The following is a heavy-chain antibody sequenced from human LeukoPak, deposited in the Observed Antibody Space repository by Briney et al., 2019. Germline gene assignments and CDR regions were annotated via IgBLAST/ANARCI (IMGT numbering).Heavy chain of an antibody. CDR1: GFTFSSYW. CDR3: ARDGLRRPPTPYCGGDCPLDY. CDR2: IRQDGSQK. J-gene: IGHJ4*02. Sequence: GGSLRLSCAASGFTFSSYWMSWVRQAPGRGLEWVATIRQDGSQKYYLDSVKGRFIISRDNAKNSLYLQMNSLRVEDTAMYYCARDGLRRPPTPYCGGDCPLDYWGQGTLVSVSS. V-gene: IGHV3-7*03. D-gene: IGHD2-21*02.